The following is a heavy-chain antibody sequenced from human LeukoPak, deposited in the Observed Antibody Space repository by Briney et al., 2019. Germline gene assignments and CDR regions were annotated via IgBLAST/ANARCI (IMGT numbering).Heavy chain of an antibody. V-gene: IGHV3-33*08. CDR3: ARGAYYDSSGYYYEWTDY. CDR1: GFTVSSNY. Sequence: GGSLRLSCAVSGFTVSSNYMSWVRQAPGKGLEWVAVIWYDGSNKYYADSVKGRFTISRDNSKNTLYLQMNSLRAEDTAVYYCARGAYYDSSGYYYEWTDYWGQGTLVTVSS. D-gene: IGHD3-22*01. CDR2: IWYDGSNK. J-gene: IGHJ4*02.